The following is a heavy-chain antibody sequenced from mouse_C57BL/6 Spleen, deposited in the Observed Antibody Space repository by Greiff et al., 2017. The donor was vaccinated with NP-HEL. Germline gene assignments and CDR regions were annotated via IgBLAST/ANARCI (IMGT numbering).Heavy chain of an antibody. CDR1: GYTFTSYD. CDR2: IYPGDGST. CDR3: ASGVTTYYYCY. Sequence: VQLQQSGPELVKPGASVKLSCKASGYTFTSYDINWVKQRPGQGLEWIGWIYPGDGSTKYNEKFKGKATLTVDTSSSTAYMELHSLTSEDSAVXFCASGVTTYYYCYRGKGTTLSVSS. D-gene: IGHD1-1*02. V-gene: IGHV1-85*01. J-gene: IGHJ2*01.